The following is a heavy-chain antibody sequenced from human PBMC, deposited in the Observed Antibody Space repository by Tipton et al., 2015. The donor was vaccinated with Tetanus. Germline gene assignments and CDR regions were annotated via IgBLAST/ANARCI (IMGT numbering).Heavy chain of an antibody. V-gene: IGHV4-61*01. CDR2: ILYKGGT. CDR1: GGSVSSGSYY. Sequence: TLSLTCTVSGGSVSSGSYYWSWVRQPPGKGLEYIGYILYKGGTNYNPSLKSRVTISVDRSNNQFSLELTSVTAADTAIYYCARAPYNSPGKYYFDYWGQGILVTVSS. D-gene: IGHD1-1*01. CDR3: ARAPYNSPGKYYFDY. J-gene: IGHJ4*02.